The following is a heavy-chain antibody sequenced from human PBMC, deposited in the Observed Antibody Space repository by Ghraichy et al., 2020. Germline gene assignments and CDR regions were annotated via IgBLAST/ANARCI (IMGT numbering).Heavy chain of an antibody. D-gene: IGHD3-10*01. V-gene: IGHV6-1*01. Sequence: QTLSLTCAISGDSVSSDSGAWNWIRQSPSRGLEWLGRTYYRSKWYNDYAGSVKSRITINPDTAKNQFSLQLNSVTPEDTAVYYCARDRSTMVRGVIPSYNYYGMDVWGQGTTVTVSS. CDR1: GDSVSSDSGA. J-gene: IGHJ6*02. CDR2: TYYRSKWYN. CDR3: ARDRSTMVRGVIPSYNYYGMDV.